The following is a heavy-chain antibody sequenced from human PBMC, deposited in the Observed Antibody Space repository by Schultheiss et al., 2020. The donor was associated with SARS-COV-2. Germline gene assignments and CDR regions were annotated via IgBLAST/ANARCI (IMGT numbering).Heavy chain of an antibody. CDR3: ARIYCSSTSCYNEEKYFQH. CDR1: GYTFTGYY. CDR2: INPNSGGT. Sequence: ASVKVSCKASGYTFTGYYMHWVRQAPGQGLEWMGWINPNSGGTNYAQKFQGRVTMTRDTSISTAYMELSRLRSDDTVVYYCARIYCSSTSCYNEEKYFQHWGLGTLVTVSS. J-gene: IGHJ1*01. D-gene: IGHD2-2*02. V-gene: IGHV1-2*02.